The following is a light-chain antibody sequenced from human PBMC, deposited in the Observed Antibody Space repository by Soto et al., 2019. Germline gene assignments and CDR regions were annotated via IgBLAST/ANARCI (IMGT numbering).Light chain of an antibody. J-gene: IGKJ1*01. CDR2: DAS. CDR3: QQRSNWPT. V-gene: IGKV3-11*01. Sequence: EIVLTQSPATLSLSPGERATLSCRASQSVSSYLAWYQQKPGQAPRLLIYDASNRATGIPARFSGSGSGTDFTLTISRVEPVDFAVYYCQQRSNWPTFGQGTKVDIK. CDR1: QSVSSY.